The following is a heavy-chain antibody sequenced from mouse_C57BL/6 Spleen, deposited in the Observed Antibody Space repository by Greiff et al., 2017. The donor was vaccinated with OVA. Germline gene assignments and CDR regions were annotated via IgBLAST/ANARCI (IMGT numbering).Heavy chain of an antibody. CDR2: ISGGGGNT. V-gene: IGHV5-9*01. CDR3: ARQAIRYFDY. D-gene: IGHD1-2*01. Sequence: EVQLVESGGGLVKPGGSLKLSCAASGFTFSSYTMSWVRQTPEKRLEWVATISGGGGNTYYPDSVKGRFTISRDNAKNTLYLQMSSLRSEDTALYYCARQAIRYFDYWGQGTTLTVSS. CDR1: GFTFSSYT. J-gene: IGHJ2*01.